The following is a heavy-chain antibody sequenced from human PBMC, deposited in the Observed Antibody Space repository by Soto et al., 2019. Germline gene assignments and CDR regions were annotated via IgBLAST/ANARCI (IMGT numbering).Heavy chain of an antibody. CDR1: GGSISSGGYY. J-gene: IGHJ5*02. CDR3: ASGYYGSGSYYWFDP. D-gene: IGHD3-10*01. Sequence: PSETLSLTCTVSGGSISSGGYYWSWIRQHPGKGLEWIGYIYYSGSTYYNPSLKSRVTISVDTSKNQFSLKLSSVTAADTAVYYCASGYYGSGSYYWFDPWGQGTLVTVSS. V-gene: IGHV4-31*03. CDR2: IYYSGST.